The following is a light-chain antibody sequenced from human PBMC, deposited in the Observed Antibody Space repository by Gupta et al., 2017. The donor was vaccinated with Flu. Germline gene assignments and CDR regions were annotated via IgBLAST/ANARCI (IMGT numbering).Light chain of an antibody. CDR2: GAS. Sequence: EIVMTQSPATLSVSPGERATLSCRASQSVSSNLAWYKQKPGQAPRLLIYGASTRDTGIPARFSGSGFGTEFTLTISSRQSEDFAVYYCQQNKNWPQRTFGQGTKVEIK. CDR3: QQNKNWPQRT. J-gene: IGKJ1*01. V-gene: IGKV3-15*01. CDR1: QSVSSN.